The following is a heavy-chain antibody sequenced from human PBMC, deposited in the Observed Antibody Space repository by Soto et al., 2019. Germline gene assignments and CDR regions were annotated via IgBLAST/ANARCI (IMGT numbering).Heavy chain of an antibody. Sequence: EVQLVESGGGLVQPGRSLRLSCAASGFTFDDYAMHWVRQAPGKGLEWVSGISWNSGSIGYADSVKGRFTISRDNAKNSLYLQMNSLRAEDTALYYCARYDYQLLNGAYYYYGMDVWGQGTTVTVSS. CDR2: ISWNSGSI. V-gene: IGHV3-9*01. CDR1: GFTFDDYA. J-gene: IGHJ6*02. CDR3: ARYDYQLLNGAYYYYGMDV. D-gene: IGHD2-2*01.